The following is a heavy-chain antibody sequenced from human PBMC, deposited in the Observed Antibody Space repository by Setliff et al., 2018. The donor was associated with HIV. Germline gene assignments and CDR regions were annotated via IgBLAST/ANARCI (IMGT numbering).Heavy chain of an antibody. J-gene: IGHJ4*02. D-gene: IGHD3-10*01. V-gene: IGHV4-38-2*01. CDR3: ARGRDSVLTPFDY. CDR2: VNHSGSS. CDR1: GYSISSDYC. Sequence: SETLSLTCGVSGYSISSDYCWGWIRQPPGKGLEWIGEVNHSGSSNLNPSFERRVTISGVPSKNQFSLRLSSVTAADTAIYYCARGRDSVLTPFDYWGQGTLVTVSS.